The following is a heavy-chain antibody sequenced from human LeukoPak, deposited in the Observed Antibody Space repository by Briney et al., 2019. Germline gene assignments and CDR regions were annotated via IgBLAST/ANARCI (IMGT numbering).Heavy chain of an antibody. D-gene: IGHD3-10*01. CDR1: GGSFSGYY. V-gene: IGHV4-34*01. J-gene: IGHJ4*02. CDR2: INHSGST. CDR3: ARGPYYGSGSYYNGRTRQYYFDY. Sequence: SETLSLTCAVYGGSFSGYYWSWIRQPPGKGLEWIGEINHSGSTNYNPSLKSRVTISVDTSKNQFSLKLSSVTAADTAVYYRARGPYYGSGSYYNGRTRQYYFDYWGQGTLVTVSS.